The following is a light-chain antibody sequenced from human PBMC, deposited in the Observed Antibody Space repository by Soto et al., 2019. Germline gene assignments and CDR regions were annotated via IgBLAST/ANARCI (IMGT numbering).Light chain of an antibody. CDR1: SSDVGGYNY. J-gene: IGLJ1*01. Sequence: QSALTQPRSVSGSPGQSVTISCTGTSSDVGGYNYVSWYQQHPGKAPKLMIYDVSTRPSGVPDRFSGSKSGNTASLTISGLQAEDEADYYCCSYAGSYTFGVFGTGTKLTVL. CDR2: DVS. CDR3: CSYAGSYTFGV. V-gene: IGLV2-11*01.